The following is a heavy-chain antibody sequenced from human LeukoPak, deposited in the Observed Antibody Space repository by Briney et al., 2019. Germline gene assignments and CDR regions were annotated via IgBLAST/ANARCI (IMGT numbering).Heavy chain of an antibody. Sequence: ASVKVSCKASGYTFTGYYMHWVRQAPGQGLEWMGWINPNSGGTNYAQKFQGRVTMTRDTSISTAYMELSRLRSDDTAVYYCARDQYCSSTSCYGIDYWGQGTLVTVSS. CDR1: GYTFTGYY. J-gene: IGHJ4*02. CDR3: ARDQYCSSTSCYGIDY. V-gene: IGHV1-2*02. CDR2: INPNSGGT. D-gene: IGHD2-2*01.